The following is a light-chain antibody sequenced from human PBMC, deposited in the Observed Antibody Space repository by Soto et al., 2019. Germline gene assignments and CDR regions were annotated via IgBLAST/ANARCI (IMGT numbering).Light chain of an antibody. J-gene: IGKJ1*01. V-gene: IGKV1-5*03. CDR2: KAS. CDR3: QQYTGYRTWT. CDR1: QSISSW. Sequence: DIQMTQSPSTLSASVGDRVTITCRASQSISSWLAWYQQKPGKAPKLLIYKASSLESGVASRFSGSGCGTAFSLTTSSMQPDDVANYYCQQYTGYRTWTFGEGTKVDIK.